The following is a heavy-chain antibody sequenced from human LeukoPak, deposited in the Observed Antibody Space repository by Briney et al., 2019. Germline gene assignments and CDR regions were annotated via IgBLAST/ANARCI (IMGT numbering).Heavy chain of an antibody. CDR1: GYTFTGYY. J-gene: IGHJ4*02. CDR2: ISAYNGNT. Sequence: ASVKVSCKASGYTFTGYYMHWVRQAPGQGLEWMGWISAYNGNTNYAQKLQGRVTMTTDTSTSTAYMELRSLRSDDTAVYYCARAVAGSLVLEDYWGQGTLVTVSS. D-gene: IGHD6-19*01. CDR3: ARAVAGSLVLEDY. V-gene: IGHV1-18*04.